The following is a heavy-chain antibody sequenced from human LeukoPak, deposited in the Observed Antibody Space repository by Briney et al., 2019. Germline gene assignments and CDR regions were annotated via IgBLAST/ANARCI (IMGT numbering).Heavy chain of an antibody. V-gene: IGHV3-21*06. CDR3: AKDPAPYSSSSSWFDS. CDR2: ISSTSSYI. Sequence: PGGSLRLSCAASGFTFSSYSMNWVRQAPGKGLEWVSAISSTSSYIYYADSVKGRFTISRDNAQNSLYLRMDSLRAEDTAMYYCAKDPAPYSSSSSWFDSWGQGTLVTVSS. CDR1: GFTFSSYS. D-gene: IGHD6-6*01. J-gene: IGHJ5*01.